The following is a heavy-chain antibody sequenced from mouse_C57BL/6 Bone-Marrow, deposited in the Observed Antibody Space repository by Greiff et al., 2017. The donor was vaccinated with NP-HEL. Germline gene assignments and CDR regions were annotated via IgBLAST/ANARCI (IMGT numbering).Heavy chain of an antibody. D-gene: IGHD1-1*01. CDR1: GYTFTSYW. CDR2: IDPSDSYT. Sequence: QVQLQQPGAELVMPGASVKLSCKASGYTFTSYWMHWVKQRPGQGLEWIGEIDPSDSYTNYNQKFKGKSTLTVDKSSSTAYMQLSSRTSEDSAVYYCARSYYYGSSYDWYFDVWGTGTTVTVSS. CDR3: ARSYYYGSSYDWYFDV. V-gene: IGHV1-69*01. J-gene: IGHJ1*03.